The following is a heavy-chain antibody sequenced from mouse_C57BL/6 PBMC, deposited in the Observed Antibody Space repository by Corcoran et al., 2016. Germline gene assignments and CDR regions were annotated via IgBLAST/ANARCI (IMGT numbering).Heavy chain of an antibody. Sequence: DVQLQESGPGLVKPSQSLSLTCSVTGYSITSGYYWNWIRQFPGNKLEWMGYISYDGSNNYNPSLKNRISITRDTSKNQFFLKLNSVTTEDTATYYCARNSWDGDFDYWGQGTTLTVSS. CDR3: ARNSWDGDFDY. D-gene: IGHD4-1*01. V-gene: IGHV3-6*01. J-gene: IGHJ2*01. CDR2: ISYDGSN. CDR1: GYSITSGYY.